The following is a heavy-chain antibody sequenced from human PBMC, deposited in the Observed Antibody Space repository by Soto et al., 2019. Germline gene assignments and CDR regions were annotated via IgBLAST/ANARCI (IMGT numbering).Heavy chain of an antibody. V-gene: IGHV3-30*04. D-gene: IGHD3-10*01. J-gene: IGHJ5*02. CDR3: AKDLGFGEENTRSDP. CDR2: ISHDGSVA. Sequence: QVQLVESGGGVVQPGRSRRLSCAASGFTFRSYAMHWVRQAPGKGLEWVTVISHDGSVAYYADSVKGRFTISRDNSKNTLFLQMNSLRLEDTAMYYCAKDLGFGEENTRSDPWGQGTVVTVSS. CDR1: GFTFRSYA.